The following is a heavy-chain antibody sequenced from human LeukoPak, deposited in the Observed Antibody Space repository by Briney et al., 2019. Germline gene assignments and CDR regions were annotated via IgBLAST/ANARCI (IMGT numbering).Heavy chain of an antibody. V-gene: IGHV4-59*01. CDR3: ARGRDGYNWDFDY. CDR1: GGSISSYY. Sequence: PSETLSLTCTVSGGSISSYYWSWIRQPPGKGLEWIGYIYYSGSTNYNPSLKSRVTISVDTSKNQFSLKLSSVTAADTAVYYYARGRDGYNWDFDYWGQGTLVTVSS. CDR2: IYYSGST. J-gene: IGHJ4*02. D-gene: IGHD5-24*01.